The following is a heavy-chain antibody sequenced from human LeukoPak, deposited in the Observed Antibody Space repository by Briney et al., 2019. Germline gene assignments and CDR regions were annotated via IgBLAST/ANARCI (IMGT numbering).Heavy chain of an antibody. D-gene: IGHD3-22*01. J-gene: IGHJ4*02. CDR3: ARGNYHYDSSCYFFLLDY. Sequence: SGTLSLTCAVSGASISSGSWRSCVRPPPGKGLEWIGEVYHSGTTTYNPSLKSRVTISVDTSKNQFSLRLSSETAADTAVYYCARGNYHYDSSCYFFLLDYWGQGNLVTVSS. CDR2: VYHSGTT. CDR1: GASISSGSW. V-gene: IGHV4-4*02.